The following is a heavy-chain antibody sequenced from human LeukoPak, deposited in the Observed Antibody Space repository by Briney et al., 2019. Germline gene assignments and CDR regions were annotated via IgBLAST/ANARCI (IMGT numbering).Heavy chain of an antibody. D-gene: IGHD6-19*01. Sequence: SQTLSLTCDISGDSVSGNIVAWNWIRQSPSRGLEWLGRTNYRSKSYNDYAVSVRGRITINPDTSKNRFSLPLDSVTPEDTAVYYCARGSSGSFDYWGQGTLVTVSS. CDR2: TNYRSKSYN. CDR3: ARGSSGSFDY. CDR1: GDSVSGNIVA. V-gene: IGHV6-1*01. J-gene: IGHJ4*02.